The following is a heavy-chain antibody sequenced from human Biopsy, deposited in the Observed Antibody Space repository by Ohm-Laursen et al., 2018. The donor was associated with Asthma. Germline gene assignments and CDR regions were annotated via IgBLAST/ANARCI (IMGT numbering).Heavy chain of an antibody. Sequence: SLRLSCSASGFVFRSHAMHWVRQAPGKGLEWVAVVSYDGGVAHYADSVKGRFTISRDNSKNTLYLQMSSLRADDTAVYYCAKGGTYTTDRYAYWGQGSLVTVSS. CDR2: VSYDGGVA. D-gene: IGHD1-26*01. CDR3: AKGGTYTTDRYAY. CDR1: GFVFRSHA. J-gene: IGHJ4*02. V-gene: IGHV3-33*08.